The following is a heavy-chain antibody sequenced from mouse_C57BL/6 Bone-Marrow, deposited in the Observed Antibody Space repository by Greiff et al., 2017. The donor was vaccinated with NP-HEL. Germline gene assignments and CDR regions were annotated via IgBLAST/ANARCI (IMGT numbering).Heavy chain of an antibody. V-gene: IGHV1-53*01. Sequence: VKLQQPGTELVKPGASVKLSCKASGYTFTSYWMHWVKQRPGQGLEWIGNINPSNGGTNYNEKFKSKATLTVDKSSSTAYMQLSSLTSEDSAVYYCARYLLWLRRGYYFDYWGQGTTLTVSS. D-gene: IGHD2-2*01. CDR1: GYTFTSYW. J-gene: IGHJ2*01. CDR3: ARYLLWLRRGYYFDY. CDR2: INPSNGGT.